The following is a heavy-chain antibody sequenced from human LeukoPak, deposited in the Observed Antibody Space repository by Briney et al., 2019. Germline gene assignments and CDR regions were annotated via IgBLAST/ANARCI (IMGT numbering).Heavy chain of an antibody. D-gene: IGHD6-19*01. Sequence: PGGSLRLSCAASGFTFSSYAMHWVRQAPGKGLEWVAVISYDGSNKYYADSVKGRFTISRDNSKNTLYLQMNSLRAEDTAVYYCAKDSAVAGTDYWGQGTLVTVSS. V-gene: IGHV3-30*04. CDR3: AKDSAVAGTDY. CDR1: GFTFSSYA. J-gene: IGHJ4*02. CDR2: ISYDGSNK.